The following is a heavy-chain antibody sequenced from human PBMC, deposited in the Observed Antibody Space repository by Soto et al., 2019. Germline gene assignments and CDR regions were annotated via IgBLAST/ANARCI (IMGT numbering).Heavy chain of an antibody. CDR2: IYYSGST. CDR3: ARGGLEAMVSH. J-gene: IGHJ4*02. D-gene: IGHD5-18*01. Sequence: PSETLSLTCTVSGGSISSYYWSWIRQPPGKGLEWIGYIYYSGSTNYNPSLKSRVTISVDTSKNQFSPKLSSVTAADTAVYYCARGGLEAMVSHWGQGTLVTVSS. CDR1: GGSISSYY. V-gene: IGHV4-59*01.